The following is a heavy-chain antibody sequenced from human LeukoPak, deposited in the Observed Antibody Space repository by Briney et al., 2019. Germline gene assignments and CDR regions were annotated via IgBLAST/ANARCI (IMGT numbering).Heavy chain of an antibody. V-gene: IGHV1-69*04. Sequence: SVKVSCKASGGTFSSYAISRVRRAPGQGLEWMGRIIPILGIANYAQKFQGRVTITADKSTSTAYMELSSLRSEDTAVYYCARARGYSYAAKDYWGQGTLVTVSS. CDR3: ARARGYSYAAKDY. D-gene: IGHD5-18*01. J-gene: IGHJ4*02. CDR1: GGTFSSYA. CDR2: IIPILGIA.